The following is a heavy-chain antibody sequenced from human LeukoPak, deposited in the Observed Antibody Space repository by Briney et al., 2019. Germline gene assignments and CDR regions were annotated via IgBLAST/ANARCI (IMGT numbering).Heavy chain of an antibody. CDR2: ISSSSSTI. D-gene: IGHD1-14*01. CDR1: GFTFRSYG. J-gene: IGHJ3*02. Sequence: PGGSLRLSCAASGFTFRSYGMNWVRQAPGKGLEWVSYISSSSSTIYYADSVKGRFTISRDDAKNSLYLQMNSLRDEDTAVYYCARVAPLTGAFDIWGQGTMVTVSS. V-gene: IGHV3-48*02. CDR3: ARVAPLTGAFDI.